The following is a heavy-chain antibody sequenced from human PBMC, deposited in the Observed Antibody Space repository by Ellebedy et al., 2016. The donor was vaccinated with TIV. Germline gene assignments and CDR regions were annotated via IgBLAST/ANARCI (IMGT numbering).Heavy chain of an antibody. Sequence: GESLKISCAASRFSFDSYWMTWVRQAPGKGLEWVANMNQDGREKYYVDSVKGRFTISRDNAKTSLYLQMNSLRADDTAMYYCATDGSYGDYLSPTHAFVIWGQGTMVTVSS. D-gene: IGHD4-17*01. CDR1: RFSFDSYW. CDR3: ATDGSYGDYLSPTHAFVI. V-gene: IGHV3-7*01. J-gene: IGHJ3*02. CDR2: MNQDGREK.